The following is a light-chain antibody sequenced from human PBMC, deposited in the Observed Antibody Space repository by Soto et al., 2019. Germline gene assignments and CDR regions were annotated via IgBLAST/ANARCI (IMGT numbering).Light chain of an antibody. V-gene: IGKV1-5*03. J-gene: IGKJ1*01. CDR1: QSVNTW. CDR2: KAS. CDR3: QQYNNYWT. Sequence: IQLTQSLSTLSASVGDRVTITCRANQSVNTWLAWFQQKPGKAPNLLIYKASTLESGVPLRFSGSGSDTEFTLTIKSLQPDDSATYYCQQYNNYWTFGQGTKVDIK.